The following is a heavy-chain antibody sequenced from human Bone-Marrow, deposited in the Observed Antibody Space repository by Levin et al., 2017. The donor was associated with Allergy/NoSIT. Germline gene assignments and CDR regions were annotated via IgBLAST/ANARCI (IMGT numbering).Heavy chain of an antibody. J-gene: IGHJ5*02. CDR3: SRWTAGNLGGWFDP. CDR1: GFSLSTSGVG. V-gene: IGHV2-5*02. D-gene: IGHD1-1*01. Sequence: GSGPTLVKPTQTLTLTCTFSGFSLSTSGVGVGWIRQPPGKALECLALIYWDDDKLYNPSLRGRLIISKDTSKNQVVLTMTNMDPVDTATYYCSRWTAGNLGGWFDPWGQGTLVTVPS. CDR2: IYWDDDK.